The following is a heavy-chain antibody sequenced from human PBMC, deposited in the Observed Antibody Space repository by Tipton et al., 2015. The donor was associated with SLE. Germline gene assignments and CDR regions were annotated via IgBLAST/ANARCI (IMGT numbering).Heavy chain of an antibody. CDR3: ARGDVTIFGVVVTTAPFDH. CDR2: ISISETTT. J-gene: IGHJ4*02. V-gene: IGHV3-23*05. Sequence: SLRLSCEASGFSFRNHAMSWVRQAPGQGLQWVSSISISETTTYYADSVRGRFTISRDNAKNSLYLQMNSLRAEDTAVYYCARGDVTIFGVVVTTAPFDHWGQGTLVTVSS. CDR1: GFSFRNHA. D-gene: IGHD3-3*01.